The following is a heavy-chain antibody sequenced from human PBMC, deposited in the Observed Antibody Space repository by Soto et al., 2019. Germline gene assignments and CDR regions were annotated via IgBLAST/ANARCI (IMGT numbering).Heavy chain of an antibody. J-gene: IGHJ4*02. D-gene: IGHD3-22*01. V-gene: IGHV3-15*07. CDR3: TTDHPYNYDSSCYDH. CDR1: GFVFSNAW. Sequence: GGSLRLSCGGTGFVFSNAWINWVRQAPGKGLEWVGHVKSKTDGGTTDYAAPVKGRYTISRDDSTNTVHLQMNSLKTEDTAMYYCTTDHPYNYDSSCYDHWGQGTLVTVSS. CDR2: VKSKTDGGTT.